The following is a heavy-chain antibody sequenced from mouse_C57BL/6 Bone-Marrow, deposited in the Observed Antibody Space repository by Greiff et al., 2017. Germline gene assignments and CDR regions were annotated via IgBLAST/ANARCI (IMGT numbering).Heavy chain of an antibody. CDR1: GYTFTSYW. CDR2: INPSNGGT. J-gene: IGHJ2*01. Sequence: QVQLQQPGTELVKPGASVKLSCKASGYTFTSYWMHWVKQRPGQGLEWIGNINPSNGGTNYNEKFKSKATLTVDNSSSTAYMQLSSLTSEDSAVYYCARSGITTVVATEWVQGTTLTVSS. CDR3: ARSGITTVVATE. V-gene: IGHV1-53*01. D-gene: IGHD1-1*01.